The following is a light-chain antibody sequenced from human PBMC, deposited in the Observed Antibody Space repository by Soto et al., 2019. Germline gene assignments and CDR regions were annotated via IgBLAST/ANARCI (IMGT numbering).Light chain of an antibody. V-gene: IGKV3-11*01. CDR2: DAS. J-gene: IGKJ2*01. Sequence: EIVLTQSPATLSLSPGERATLSCRASQSVSSYLAWYQQKPGPAPRLLIYDASNRATGIPARFSGSGSGTDFTLTIRSLEPEDFAVYYCQQRSNWPPYTFGQGTKLEIK. CDR1: QSVSSY. CDR3: QQRSNWPPYT.